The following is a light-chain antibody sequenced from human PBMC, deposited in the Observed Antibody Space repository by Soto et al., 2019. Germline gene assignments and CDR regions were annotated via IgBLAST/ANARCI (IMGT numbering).Light chain of an antibody. Sequence: DIQMTQAPCTLSASVGDRVTITCRASQSISSWLAWYQQKPGEAPKLLIYVASTLHSGLPSRFSGSGSGTEFTLTISSLQPEDFATYYCQKLNSFPLNFGGGTKVDIK. V-gene: IGKV1-5*01. J-gene: IGKJ4*01. CDR3: QKLNSFPLN. CDR2: VAS. CDR1: QSISSW.